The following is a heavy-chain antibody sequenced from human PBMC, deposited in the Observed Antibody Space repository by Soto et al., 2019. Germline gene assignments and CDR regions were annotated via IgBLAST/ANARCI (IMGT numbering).Heavy chain of an antibody. CDR1: GFTFDDYA. CDR2: ISWNSGSI. Sequence: EVQLVESGAGLVQPGRSLRLSCAASGFTFDDYAMHWVRQAPGKGLEWVSGISWNSGSIGYADSVKGRFTISRDNAKNSLYLQMNSLRAEDTALYYCAKARYHGSGSYYDYWGQGTLVTVSS. V-gene: IGHV3-9*01. D-gene: IGHD3-10*01. J-gene: IGHJ4*02. CDR3: AKARYHGSGSYYDY.